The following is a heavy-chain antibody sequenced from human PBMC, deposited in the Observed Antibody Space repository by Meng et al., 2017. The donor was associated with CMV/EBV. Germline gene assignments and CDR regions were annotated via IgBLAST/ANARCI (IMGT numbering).Heavy chain of an antibody. D-gene: IGHD6-13*01. CDR1: GFTFSSYG. J-gene: IGHJ3*02. CDR2: IWYDGSNN. CDR3: ASDYSSSWQSDAFDI. V-gene: IGHV3-30*02. Sequence: GESLKISCAASGFTFSSYGMHWVRQAPGKGLEWVAFIWYDGSNNYYADSVKGRFTISRDNSKNTLYLQMYSLRAEDTAVYYCASDYSSSWQSDAFDIWGQGTMVTVSS.